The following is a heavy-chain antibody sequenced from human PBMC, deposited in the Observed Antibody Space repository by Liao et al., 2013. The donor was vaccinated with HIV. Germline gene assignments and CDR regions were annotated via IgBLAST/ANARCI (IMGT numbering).Heavy chain of an antibody. J-gene: IGHJ5*02. CDR1: GGSVSSYY. Sequence: QVQLQQWGAGLLKPSETLSLTCTVAGGSVSSYYWGWIRQPPGKGLEWIGSIYYSGSTYYNPSLKSRVTISVDTSKNQFSLKLSSVTAADTAVYYCASGITMIVVAVNWFDPWGQGTLVTVSS. D-gene: IGHD3-22*01. CDR2: IYYSGST. V-gene: IGHV4-39*07. CDR3: ASGITMIVVAVNWFDP.